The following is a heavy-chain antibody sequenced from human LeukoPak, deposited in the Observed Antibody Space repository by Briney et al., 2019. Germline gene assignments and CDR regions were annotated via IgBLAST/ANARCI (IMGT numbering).Heavy chain of an antibody. J-gene: IGHJ6*02. CDR1: GFTFSDYY. CDR3: TRDGQATSGSYGMDV. CDR2: ISSSGSTI. D-gene: IGHD1-14*01. Sequence: GGSLRLSCAASGFTFSDYYMSWIRQAPGKGLEWVSYISSSGSTIYYADSVKGRFTISRDNAKNSLYLQMNSLRVEDTAVYYCTRDGQATSGSYGMDVWGQGTTVTISS. V-gene: IGHV3-11*04.